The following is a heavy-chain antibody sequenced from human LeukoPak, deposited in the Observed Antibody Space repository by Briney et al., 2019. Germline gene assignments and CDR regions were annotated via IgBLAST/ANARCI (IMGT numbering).Heavy chain of an antibody. CDR1: GFAFSGYA. Sequence: GGSLRLSCSASGFAFSGYAMHWVRQAPGKGLQYVSAISPTGGSTYYADSVKGRFSISRDNSKNTLYLQMSSLRPEDTAVYYCVPKGTEGYWGQGTLVTVSS. CDR2: ISPTGGST. J-gene: IGHJ4*02. V-gene: IGHV3-64D*06. CDR3: VPKGTEGY.